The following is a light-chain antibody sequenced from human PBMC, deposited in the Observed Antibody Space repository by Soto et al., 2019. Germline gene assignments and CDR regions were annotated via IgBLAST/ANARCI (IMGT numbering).Light chain of an antibody. CDR2: EVT. CDR1: TSDIAGYNY. Sequence: QSALAQPASVSGSPGQSTTISCTGTTSDIAGYNYVSWYQQHPGKVPKLLIYEVTSRASGVSHRFSGSKSGNTASLTISGLQAEDEAEYYCNSYTSASFYVFGTGTKVTVL. V-gene: IGLV2-14*01. J-gene: IGLJ1*01. CDR3: NSYTSASFYV.